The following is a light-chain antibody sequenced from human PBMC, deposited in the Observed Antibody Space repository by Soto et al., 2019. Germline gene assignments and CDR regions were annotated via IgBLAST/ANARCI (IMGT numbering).Light chain of an antibody. CDR3: QQYNNWPQT. CDR1: QSVGSN. Sequence: EIVMTQSPATLSVAPGERSTLSCRASQSVGSNLAWYQQKPGQAPRLLIYGASTRATGIPAGFSGSGSGTEFTLTISSLQSEDFAVYYCQQYNNWPQTFGPGTKVEIK. CDR2: GAS. V-gene: IGKV3-15*01. J-gene: IGKJ3*01.